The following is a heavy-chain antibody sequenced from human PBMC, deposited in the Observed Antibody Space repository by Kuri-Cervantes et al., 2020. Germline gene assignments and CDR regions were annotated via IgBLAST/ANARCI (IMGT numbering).Heavy chain of an antibody. CDR1: GYTFTNYA. J-gene: IGHJ4*02. Sequence: ASVKVSCKASGYTFTNYAMNWVRQAPGQGLEWMGWINPNSGGTNYAQKFQGWVTMTRDTSISTAYMELSRLRSDDTAMYYCTRADSGGYHLEYWGQGTLVTVSS. CDR2: INPNSGGT. D-gene: IGHD3-22*01. V-gene: IGHV1-2*04. CDR3: TRADSGGYHLEY.